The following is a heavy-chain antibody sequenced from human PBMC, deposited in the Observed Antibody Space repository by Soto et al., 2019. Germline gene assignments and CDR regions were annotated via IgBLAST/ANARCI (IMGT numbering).Heavy chain of an antibody. CDR2: ISSSSSYI. D-gene: IGHD5-12*01. CDR3: ARASNSGYDSIDY. Sequence: GGSLSLSCAASGFTFSSYSMNWVRQAPGKGLEWVSSISSSSSYIYYADSVKGRFTISRDNAKNSLYLQMNSLRAEDTAVYYCARASNSGYDSIDYWGQGTLVTVSS. V-gene: IGHV3-21*01. J-gene: IGHJ4*02. CDR1: GFTFSSYS.